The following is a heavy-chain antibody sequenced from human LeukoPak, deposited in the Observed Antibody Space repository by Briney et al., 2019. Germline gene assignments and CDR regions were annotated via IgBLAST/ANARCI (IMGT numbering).Heavy chain of an antibody. Sequence: GGSLRLSCAASGFTFSSYWMHWVRQAPGKGLVWVSRINSDGSSTTYADSVKGRFTISRDNAKNTPYLQMNSLRAEDTAVYYCARVPTTTVTTFWALDYWGQGTLVTVSS. CDR1: GFTFSSYW. D-gene: IGHD4-17*01. J-gene: IGHJ4*02. CDR2: INSDGSST. CDR3: ARVPTTTVTTFWALDY. V-gene: IGHV3-74*01.